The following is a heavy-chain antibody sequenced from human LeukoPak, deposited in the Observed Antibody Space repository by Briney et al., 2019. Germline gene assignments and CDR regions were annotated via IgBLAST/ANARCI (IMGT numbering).Heavy chain of an antibody. CDR2: IGTSSGAI. CDR1: GFTFSTCN. CDR3: ARNLDS. Sequence: GGSLRLSCSASGFTFSTCNMNWVRQAPGKGLEWVSFIGTSSGAIYYADSVKGRFTNSRDDAKKSLYLQMNSLRGEDTAVYYCARNLDSWGQGALVTVSS. J-gene: IGHJ5*01. V-gene: IGHV3-48*01.